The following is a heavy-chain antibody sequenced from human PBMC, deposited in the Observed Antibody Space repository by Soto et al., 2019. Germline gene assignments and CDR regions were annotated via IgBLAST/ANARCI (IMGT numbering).Heavy chain of an antibody. CDR2: IYPGDSDT. V-gene: IGHV5-51*01. Sequence: GESLKISCKGSGYSFTSYWIGWVRQMPGKGLEWMGIIYPGDSDTRYSPSFQGQVTISADKSISTAYLQWSSLKASDTAMYYCAREESGSYYAGEWDYFDYWGQGTLVTVSS. D-gene: IGHD1-26*01. CDR1: GYSFTSYW. CDR3: AREESGSYYAGEWDYFDY. J-gene: IGHJ4*02.